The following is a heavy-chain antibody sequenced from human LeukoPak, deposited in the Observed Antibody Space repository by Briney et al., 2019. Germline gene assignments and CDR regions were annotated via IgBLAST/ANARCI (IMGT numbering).Heavy chain of an antibody. J-gene: IGHJ5*02. D-gene: IGHD4-23*01. CDR1: GFTFSSYV. CDR2: ISYDGSNE. Sequence: TGRSLRLSCAASGFTFSSYVMHWVRQAPGKGLEWVAIISYDGSNEYYADSVKGRFTISRDNAKNSLYLQMNSLRAEDTAVYYCARGRWSHSWFDPWGQETLVTVSS. CDR3: ARGRWSHSWFDP. V-gene: IGHV3-30*04.